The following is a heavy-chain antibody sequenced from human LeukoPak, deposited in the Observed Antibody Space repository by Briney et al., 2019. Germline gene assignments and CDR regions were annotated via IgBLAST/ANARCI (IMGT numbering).Heavy chain of an antibody. CDR1: GGSITSSSSY. V-gene: IGHV4-39*02. CDR2: IYYSGLT. Sequence: SETLSLTCTVSGGSITSSSSYWGWVRQPPWKGPEGFGRIYYSGLTYDNPSPKPRVSISVYPAKPPCSLEVTSVTAADTAVYYCASGTFDDYGDYDRGDYFDHWGQGTLVTVSS. J-gene: IGHJ4*02. CDR3: ASGTFDDYGDYDRGDYFDH. D-gene: IGHD4-17*01.